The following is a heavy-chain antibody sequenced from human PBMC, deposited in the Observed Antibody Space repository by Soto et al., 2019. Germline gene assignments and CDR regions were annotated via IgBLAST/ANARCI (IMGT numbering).Heavy chain of an antibody. CDR1: GYTFTSYG. CDR3: ARCDFWSGYPPYYYYGMDV. CDR2: ISAYNGNT. J-gene: IGHJ6*02. V-gene: IGHV1-18*01. D-gene: IGHD3-3*01. Sequence: ASVKVSCKASGYTFTSYGISWVRQAPGQGLEWMGWISAYNGNTNYAQKLQGRVTMTTDTSTSTAYMELRSLRSEDTAVYYCARCDFWSGYPPYYYYGMDVWGQGTTVTVSS.